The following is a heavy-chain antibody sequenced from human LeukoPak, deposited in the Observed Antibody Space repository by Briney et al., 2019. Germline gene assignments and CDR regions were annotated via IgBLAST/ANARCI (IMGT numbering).Heavy chain of an antibody. J-gene: IGHJ1*01. V-gene: IGHV3-74*01. CDR2: INSDESIS. CDR3: LYGGYFQH. Sequence: TGGSLRLSCAASGFTFSSYWMHWVRQAPNQGLMWVSRINSDESISDYADSVNGRFTISRDNAKNTLYLQMNNLRAEDTAVYFCLYGGYFQHWGQGTLVTVSS. CDR1: GFTFSSYW. D-gene: IGHD3-16*01.